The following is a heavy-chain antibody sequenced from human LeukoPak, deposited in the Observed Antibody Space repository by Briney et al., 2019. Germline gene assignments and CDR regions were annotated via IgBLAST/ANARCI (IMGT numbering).Heavy chain of an antibody. CDR1: GFTFSSYW. Sequence: PGGSLRLSCAASGFTFSSYWMSWVRQAPGKGLEWVANIKQDGSEKYYVDSVKGRFTISRDNSKNTLYLQMNSLRDEDTAVYYCAKDGDSSSSGYWFDPWGQGTLVTVSS. J-gene: IGHJ5*02. D-gene: IGHD6-6*01. CDR2: IKQDGSEK. CDR3: AKDGDSSSSGYWFDP. V-gene: IGHV3-7*01.